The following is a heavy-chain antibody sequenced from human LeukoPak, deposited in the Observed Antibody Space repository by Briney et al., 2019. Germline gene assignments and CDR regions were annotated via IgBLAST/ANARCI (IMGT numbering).Heavy chain of an antibody. CDR3: ARGMGTTTFADFDC. Sequence: ASVKVSCKASGYTFTNYGVSWVRQAPGQGLEWMGWISAYNGNTNYAQNLQGRVTMTTDSSTSTAYMGLRSLRSDDTAVYYCARGMGTTTFADFDCWGQGTLVTVSS. CDR1: GYTFTNYG. V-gene: IGHV1-18*01. D-gene: IGHD1/OR15-1a*01. J-gene: IGHJ4*02. CDR2: ISAYNGNT.